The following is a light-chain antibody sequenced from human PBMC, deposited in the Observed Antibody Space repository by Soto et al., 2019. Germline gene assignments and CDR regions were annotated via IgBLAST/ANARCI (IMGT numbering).Light chain of an antibody. CDR2: AAS. CDR3: QQSYITPAG. CDR1: QSIGRL. Sequence: DIQVTQSPSSLSASVGDRVTITCRASQSIGRLLNWYQQKPRKAPYLLIYAASTLERGVPSKFSGRGSGKDFTLTISSLQPEDFATYFCQQSYITPAGFGGGTKVDIK. V-gene: IGKV1-39*01. J-gene: IGKJ4*01.